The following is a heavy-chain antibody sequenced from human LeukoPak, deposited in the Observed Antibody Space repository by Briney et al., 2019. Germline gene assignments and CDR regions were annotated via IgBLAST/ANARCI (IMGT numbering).Heavy chain of an antibody. CDR1: GYTFTSYD. Sequence: GASVKVSCKASGYTFTSYDINWMRQATGQGLEWMGWMNPNSGNTGYAQKFQGRVTMTRNTSISTAYMELSSLRSEDTAVYYCARMGPRSPITIFGVVIQGGFDYWGQGTLVTVSS. CDR3: ARMGPRSPITIFGVVIQGGFDY. D-gene: IGHD3-3*01. CDR2: MNPNSGNT. V-gene: IGHV1-8*01. J-gene: IGHJ4*02.